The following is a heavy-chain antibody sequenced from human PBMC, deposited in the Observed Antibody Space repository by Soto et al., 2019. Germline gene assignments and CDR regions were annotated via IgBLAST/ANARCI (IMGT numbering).Heavy chain of an antibody. D-gene: IGHD3-3*01. Sequence: ASVKVSCKASGYTFTSYAMHWVRQAPGQRLEWMGWINAGNGNTKYSQKFQGRVTITRDTSASTAYMELSSLRSEDTAVYYCAGDCLEWLLPYYYYGMDVWGQGTTVTVSS. V-gene: IGHV1-3*01. CDR3: AGDCLEWLLPYYYYGMDV. CDR1: GYTFTSYA. J-gene: IGHJ6*02. CDR2: INAGNGNT.